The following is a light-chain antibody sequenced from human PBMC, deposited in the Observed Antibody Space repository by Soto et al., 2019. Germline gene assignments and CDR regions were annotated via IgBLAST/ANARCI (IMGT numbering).Light chain of an antibody. Sequence: QSVLTQPASVSGSPGQSITISCTGTSSDVGGYNYVSWYQQHPGKAPKLMIYEVSNRPSGVSFRFSGSKSGNTASLTISGLQAEDEADYYCSSCTSRTTYVFGTGTKVTVL. CDR3: SSCTSRTTYV. CDR2: EVS. CDR1: SSDVGGYNY. J-gene: IGLJ1*01. V-gene: IGLV2-14*01.